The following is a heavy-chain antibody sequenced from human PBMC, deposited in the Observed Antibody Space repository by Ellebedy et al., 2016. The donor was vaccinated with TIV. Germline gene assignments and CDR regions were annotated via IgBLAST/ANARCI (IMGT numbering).Heavy chain of an antibody. CDR1: GGTFSSYA. V-gene: IGHV1-69*13. Sequence: ASVKVSCXASGGTFSSYAISWVRQAPGQGLEWMGGIIPIFGTANYAQKFQGRVTITADESTSTAYMELSSLRSEDTAVYYCARAPYCGGDCHNNWFNPWGQGTLVTVSS. J-gene: IGHJ5*02. D-gene: IGHD2-21*01. CDR3: ARAPYCGGDCHNNWFNP. CDR2: IIPIFGTA.